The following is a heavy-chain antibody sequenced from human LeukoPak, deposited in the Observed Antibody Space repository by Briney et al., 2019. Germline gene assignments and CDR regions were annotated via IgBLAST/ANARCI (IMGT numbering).Heavy chain of an antibody. CDR2: IFSGGST. CDR3: ARGGSHLSAFDI. CDR1: GFTLCVYD. J-gene: IGHJ3*02. D-gene: IGHD1-26*01. V-gene: IGHV3-53*01. Sequence: GGSLRLSCAASGFTLCVYDMSWLRHALGKGLEWVSIIFSGGSTFYADSVKGQFTIPEDNSKNTLYRQMNSRRAEDTAVYYCARGGSHLSAFDIWGQGTMVTVSS.